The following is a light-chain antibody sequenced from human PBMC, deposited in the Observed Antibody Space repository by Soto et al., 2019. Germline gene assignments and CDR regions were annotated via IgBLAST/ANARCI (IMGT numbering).Light chain of an antibody. Sequence: ALTQPPSASGSPGQSVTLPCTGTSRDVGFYKYVSWYRQHPGKAPQLMIYEVNRRPSGIPDRFSGSKSGNTASLTVSGLQAEDEADYYCSSYADNNIFVFGTGTKVTVL. J-gene: IGLJ1*01. CDR1: SRDVGFYKY. CDR3: SSYADNNIFV. V-gene: IGLV2-8*01. CDR2: EVN.